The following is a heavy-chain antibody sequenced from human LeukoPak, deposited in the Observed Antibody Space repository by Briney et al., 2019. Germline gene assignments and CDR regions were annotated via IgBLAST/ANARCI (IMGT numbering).Heavy chain of an antibody. CDR1: GYAFTSYY. J-gene: IGHJ4*02. Sequence: ASVKVSCKASGYAFTSYYMHLVRQAPGQGLEWMGIINPSGGSTNYAQKFQGRVTMTRDTSTSTVYMELSSLRSEDTAVYFCARRGLSSDYWGQGTLVTVSS. D-gene: IGHD6-6*01. CDR2: INPSGGST. V-gene: IGHV1-46*01. CDR3: ARRGLSSDY.